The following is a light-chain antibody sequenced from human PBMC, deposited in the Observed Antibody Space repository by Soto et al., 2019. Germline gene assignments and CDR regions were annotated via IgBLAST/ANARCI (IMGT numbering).Light chain of an antibody. CDR3: QQYGSSPLT. V-gene: IGKV3-20*01. CDR2: AAS. Sequence: EIVLTQSPGTLSLTPGERATLSCRASQSVSSYFLAWYQQKPGQAPRLLIYAASSRPTGIPDRFSGSGSGTDFTLTISGLQPEDFAVYYCQQYGSSPLTFGGGTKVDIK. J-gene: IGKJ4*01. CDR1: QSVSSYF.